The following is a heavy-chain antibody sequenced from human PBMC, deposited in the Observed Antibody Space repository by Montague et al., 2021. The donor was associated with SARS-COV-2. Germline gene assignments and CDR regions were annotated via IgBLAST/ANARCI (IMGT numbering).Heavy chain of an antibody. D-gene: IGHD2-15*01. J-gene: IGHJ6*02. V-gene: IGHV3-9*01. CDR1: GFTFDDYA. CDR3: VKDMGCSDGSGYSGGKNYYGTDV. Sequence: SLRLSCAASGFTFDDYAMRWVRQAPGKGLEWVSGISWNRGSRDXXXSXXXRFXISRDNAKNSLYLQMNNLRADDTALYYCVKDMGCSDGSGYSGGKNYYGTDVWGQGTTVTVSS. CDR2: ISWNRGSR.